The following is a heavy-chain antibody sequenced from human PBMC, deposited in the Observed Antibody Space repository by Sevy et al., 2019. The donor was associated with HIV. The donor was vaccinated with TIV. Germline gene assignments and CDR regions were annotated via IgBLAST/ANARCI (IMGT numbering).Heavy chain of an antibody. V-gene: IGHV3-30*18. D-gene: IGHD1-26*01. J-gene: IGHJ4*02. CDR1: GFTFSSYG. CDR2: ISYDGSKK. CDR3: AKDGRRGNLNPGLH. Sequence: GGSLRLSCAASGFTFSSYGMHWVRQAPGKGLEWVTVISYDGSKKYYADSVKCRFTISRDNSKNTIYLQMNSLRPEDTAVYYCAKDGRRGNLNPGLHWGQGTLVTVSS.